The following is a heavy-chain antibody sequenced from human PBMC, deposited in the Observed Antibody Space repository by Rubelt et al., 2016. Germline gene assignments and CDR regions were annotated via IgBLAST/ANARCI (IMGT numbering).Heavy chain of an antibody. CDR2: INHSGST. J-gene: IGHJ4*02. Sequence: QVQLQQWGAGLLKPSETLSLTCAVYGGSFSGYYWSWIRQPPGKGLEWIGEINHSGSTNYNPSLKSRVTISVDTSKNQFSLKLSSVTAADTAVYYCARVDGYSSGWLPWGQGTLVTVSS. CDR1: GGSFSGYY. V-gene: IGHV4-34*01. D-gene: IGHD6-19*01. CDR3: ARVDGYSSGWLP.